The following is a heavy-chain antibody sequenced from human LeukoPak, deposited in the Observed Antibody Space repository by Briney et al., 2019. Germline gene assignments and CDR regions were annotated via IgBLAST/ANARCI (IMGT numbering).Heavy chain of an antibody. CDR3: ARQKEYSTSWYLDY. V-gene: IGHV5-51*01. Sequence: GESLKISCKGSGYSFTSYWIGWVRQMPGKGLEWMGVIYPGDSDTRYSPSFQGQVTISADKSISTAYLQWSSLRASDAAMYYCARQKEYSTSWYLDYWGQGTLVTVSS. CDR1: GYSFTSYW. CDR2: IYPGDSDT. D-gene: IGHD6-13*01. J-gene: IGHJ4*02.